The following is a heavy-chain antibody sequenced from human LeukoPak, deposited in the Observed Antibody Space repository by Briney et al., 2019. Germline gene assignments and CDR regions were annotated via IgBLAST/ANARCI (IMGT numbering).Heavy chain of an antibody. V-gene: IGHV3-30*04. J-gene: IGHJ4*02. CDR2: ISSGGSDK. D-gene: IGHD6-19*01. Sequence: GGSLRLFCAVSSFTFSSFAMHWAPQAPGKGVEGEAAISSGGSDKYYADSVQGRFTIAKDNSKKALYLQRTSLRLEDTAVYYYASDAGGSWGQGTLVTVSS. CDR3: ASDAGGS. CDR1: SFTFSSFA.